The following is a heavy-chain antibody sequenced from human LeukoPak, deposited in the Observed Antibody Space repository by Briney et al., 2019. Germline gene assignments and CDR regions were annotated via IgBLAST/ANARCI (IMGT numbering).Heavy chain of an antibody. V-gene: IGHV4-59*01. D-gene: IGHD3-22*01. CDR3: AAHYYDSSGYYYSDY. J-gene: IGHJ4*02. CDR2: IYYSGRT. Sequence: SETLSLTCTVSGGSISPYYWTWIRQSPGKALEWIGYIYYSGRTSYNPSLKSRVTMSVDTSKNQFSLQLSSVTAADTAVYYCAAHYYDSSGYYYSDYWGQGTLVTVSS. CDR1: GGSISPYY.